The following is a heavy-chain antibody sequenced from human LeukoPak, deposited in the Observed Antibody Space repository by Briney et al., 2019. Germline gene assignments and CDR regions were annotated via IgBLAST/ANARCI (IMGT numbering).Heavy chain of an antibody. CDR1: GFAFSRND. CDR3: AKGGPGAFDF. Sequence: PGGSLRLSCAASGFAFSRNDMVWVRQAPGKGLEWVSSISGSSGATYYADSVRGRFTIPRDNSKNTVFLQMSSLRAEDTAIYYCAKGGPGAFDFWGQGTMVTVSS. D-gene: IGHD2-15*01. V-gene: IGHV3-23*01. CDR2: ISGSSGAT. J-gene: IGHJ3*01.